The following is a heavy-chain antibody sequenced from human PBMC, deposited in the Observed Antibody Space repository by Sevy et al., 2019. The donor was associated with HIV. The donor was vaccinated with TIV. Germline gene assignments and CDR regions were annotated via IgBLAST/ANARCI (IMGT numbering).Heavy chain of an antibody. V-gene: IGHV1-69*13. J-gene: IGHJ4*02. Sequence: ASVKVSCKASGGIFRSYGISWVRQAPGQGLEWMGGIIPILGSVNYAQKFQGRVTITADESTQTAYMELSSLRSEDTAVYYCARRGGNGRYYFDYWGQETLVTVSS. CDR3: ARRGGNGRYYFDY. D-gene: IGHD2-8*01. CDR1: GGIFRSYG. CDR2: IIPILGSV.